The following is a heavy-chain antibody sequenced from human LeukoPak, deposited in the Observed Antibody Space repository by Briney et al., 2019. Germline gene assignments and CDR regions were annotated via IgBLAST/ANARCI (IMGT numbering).Heavy chain of an antibody. CDR2: ISSSGSTI. V-gene: IGHV3-48*03. CDR1: GFTFSGYE. CDR3: ARGYGYYDSSGYYYFDY. J-gene: IGHJ4*02. Sequence: GGSLRLSCAASGFTFSGYEMNWVRQAPGKGLEWVSYISSSGSTIYYADSVKGRFTISRDNAKNSLYLQMNSLRAEDTAVYYCARGYGYYDSSGYYYFDYWGQGTLVTVSS. D-gene: IGHD3-22*01.